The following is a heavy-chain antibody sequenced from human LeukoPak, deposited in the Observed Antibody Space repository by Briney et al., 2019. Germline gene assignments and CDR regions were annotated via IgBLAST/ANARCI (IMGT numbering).Heavy chain of an antibody. CDR1: GYIFTTYD. D-gene: IGHD7-27*01. V-gene: IGHV1-8*02. CDR3: ARRKFLGWFDP. CDR2: LNPNSGNA. Sequence: GASVKVPCKASGYIFTTYDIGWVRQATGQGLEWMGWLNPNSGNAGYAQKFQGRVTMSRNTSMSTAYMELSSLRSDDTAIYYCARRKFLGWFDPWGQGTLVTVSS. J-gene: IGHJ5*02.